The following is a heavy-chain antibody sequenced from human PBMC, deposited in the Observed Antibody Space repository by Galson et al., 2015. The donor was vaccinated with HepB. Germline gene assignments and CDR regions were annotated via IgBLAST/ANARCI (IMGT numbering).Heavy chain of an antibody. Sequence: SETLSLTCTVSGGSISSYYWSWIRQPAGKGLEWIGRIYTSGSTNYNPSLKSRVTMSVDTSKNQFSLKLSSVTAADTAVYYCARWGRYCSSTSCPTKKYYFDYWGQGTLVTVSS. D-gene: IGHD2-2*01. V-gene: IGHV4-4*07. CDR2: IYTSGST. CDR1: GGSISSYY. J-gene: IGHJ4*02. CDR3: ARWGRYCSSTSCPTKKYYFDY.